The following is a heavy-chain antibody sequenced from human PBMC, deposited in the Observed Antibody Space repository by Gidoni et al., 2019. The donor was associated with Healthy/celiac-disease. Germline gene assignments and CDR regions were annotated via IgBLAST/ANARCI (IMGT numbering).Heavy chain of an antibody. CDR2: INPSGGST. CDR3: ARELWGGVPAAISSFYYYYYGMDV. CDR1: GYTFTSYY. V-gene: IGHV1-46*01. D-gene: IGHD2-2*01. Sequence: QVQLVQSGAEVKKPGASVKVSCKASGYTFTSYYMHWVRQAPGQGLEWMGIINPSGGSTSYAQKFQGRVTMTRDTSTSTVYMELSSLRSEDTAVYYCARELWGGVPAAISSFYYYYYGMDVWGQGTTVTVSS. J-gene: IGHJ6*02.